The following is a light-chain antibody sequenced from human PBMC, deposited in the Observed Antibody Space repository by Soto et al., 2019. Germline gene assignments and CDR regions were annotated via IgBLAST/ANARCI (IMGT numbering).Light chain of an antibody. J-gene: IGLJ1*01. Sequence: QSALTQPASVSGSPGQSITISCTGTSSVVGGYNHVSWYQHHPGKAPKVIIYDVSNRPSGVSNRFSGSKSGNTASLTFSGLQAEDEADYYCSSYTSSSTYVFGTGTKVTVL. V-gene: IGLV2-14*03. CDR3: SSYTSSSTYV. CDR1: SSVVGGYNH. CDR2: DVS.